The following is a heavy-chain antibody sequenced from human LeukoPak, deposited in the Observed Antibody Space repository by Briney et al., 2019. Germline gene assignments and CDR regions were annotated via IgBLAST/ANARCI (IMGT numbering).Heavy chain of an antibody. V-gene: IGHV4-34*01. CDR3: GRTLPRRTTAAAAHLDS. CDR2: IDHSGTT. D-gene: IGHD6-13*01. Sequence: SETLSLTCAVYGRSFSGYYWSWIRQPPGKGLQWIGEIDHSGTTNCNPSLKSRVTMSVDTSKNQFSLMLTSVTAADTAVYYCGRTLPRRTTAAAAHLDSWGQGTLVTVSS. J-gene: IGHJ4*02. CDR1: GRSFSGYY.